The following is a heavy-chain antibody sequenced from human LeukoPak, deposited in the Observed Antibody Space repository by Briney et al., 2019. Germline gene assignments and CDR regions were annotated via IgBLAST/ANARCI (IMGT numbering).Heavy chain of an antibody. Sequence: SETLSLTCTVSGGSISSYYWSWIRQPPGKGLEWIGYIYYSGSTNYNPSLKSRVTISVDTSKNQFSLKLSSVTAADTAVYYCARVDLPGGDGYGMGVWGQGTTVTVSS. V-gene: IGHV4-59*08. D-gene: IGHD2-21*02. CDR3: ARVDLPGGDGYGMGV. CDR2: IYYSGST. CDR1: GGSISSYY. J-gene: IGHJ6*02.